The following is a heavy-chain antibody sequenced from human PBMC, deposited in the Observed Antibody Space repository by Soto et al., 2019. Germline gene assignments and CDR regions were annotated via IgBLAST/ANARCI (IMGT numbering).Heavy chain of an antibody. Sequence: EVQLLESGGGLVQPGGSLRLSCAASGFTFNNYALSWVRQAPGKGLEWVSGISSGGKTYYADSVKGRFTISRDTAKDTLSLQMNSLRAEDTAVYYCAKSPIMVRGLIFDSWGQGTLVTVSS. D-gene: IGHD3-10*01. J-gene: IGHJ4*02. V-gene: IGHV3-23*01. CDR3: AKSPIMVRGLIFDS. CDR2: ISSGGKT. CDR1: GFTFNNYA.